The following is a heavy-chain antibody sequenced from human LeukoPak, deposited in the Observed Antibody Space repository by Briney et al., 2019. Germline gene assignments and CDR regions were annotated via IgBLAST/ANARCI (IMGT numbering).Heavy chain of an antibody. Sequence: SETLSLTCTVSGGSISSSSYYWGWIRQPPGKGLEWIGSIYYSGSTYYNPSLESRVTISVDTSKNQFSLKLSSVTAADTAVYYCARQSELTEYSSPYFDYWGQGTLVTVSS. J-gene: IGHJ4*02. V-gene: IGHV4-39*01. CDR2: IYYSGST. D-gene: IGHD6-6*01. CDR3: ARQSELTEYSSPYFDY. CDR1: GGSISSSSYY.